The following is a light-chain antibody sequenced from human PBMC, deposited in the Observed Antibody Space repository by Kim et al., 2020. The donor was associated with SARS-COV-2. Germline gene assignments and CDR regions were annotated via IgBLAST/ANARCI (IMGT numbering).Light chain of an antibody. V-gene: IGLV1-44*01. J-gene: IGLJ2*01. CDR3: VAWDDSLNGVV. CDR1: GPNIGTNT. CDR2: GDN. Sequence: GQRVTISCSGSGPNIGTNTVNWYQQLPGTAPKLLIYGDNQRPSGVPDRFSGSKSGTSASLAISGLQSEDEADYYCVAWDDSLNGVVFGGGTQLTVL.